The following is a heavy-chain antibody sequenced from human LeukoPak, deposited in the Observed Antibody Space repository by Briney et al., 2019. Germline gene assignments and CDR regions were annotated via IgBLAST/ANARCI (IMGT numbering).Heavy chain of an antibody. Sequence: PGGSLRLSCAASGFTFTKYWMTWVRQAPGKGLEWVANIKQDGSERNYVDTVKGRFIISRDNAKNLLYLQMNSLRAEDTAVYYCARETRLPVWGSYRYTSIDYWGQGTLVTVSS. D-gene: IGHD3-16*02. J-gene: IGHJ4*02. CDR2: IKQDGSER. CDR1: GFTFTKYW. CDR3: ARETRLPVWGSYRYTSIDY. V-gene: IGHV3-7*01.